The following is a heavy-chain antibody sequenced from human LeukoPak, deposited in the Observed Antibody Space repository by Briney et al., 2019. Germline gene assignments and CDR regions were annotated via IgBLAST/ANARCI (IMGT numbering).Heavy chain of an antibody. CDR2: INTNTGNP. Sequence: ASVKVSCKASGYTFTSYAMNWVRQAPGQGLEWMGWINTNTGNPTYAQGFTGRFVFSLDTSVSTAYLQISSLKAEDTAVYYCARERTAYCGGDCYPYDAFDIWGQGTMVTVSS. D-gene: IGHD2-21*02. CDR1: GYTFTSYA. J-gene: IGHJ3*02. CDR3: ARERTAYCGGDCYPYDAFDI. V-gene: IGHV7-4-1*02.